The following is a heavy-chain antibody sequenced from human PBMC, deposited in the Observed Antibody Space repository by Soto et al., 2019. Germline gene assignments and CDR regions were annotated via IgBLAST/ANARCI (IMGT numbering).Heavy chain of an antibody. V-gene: IGHV3-9*01. D-gene: IGHD5-18*01. CDR2: ISWNSATI. CDR1: GFTFDSYA. J-gene: IGHJ5*02. Sequence: GWSLRLSCAASGFTFDSYAMQWVRQAPGKSLEWVSSISWNSATIAYADSVKGRFTISRDNAENFVYLQMDSLTAEDTAFYYCARGDTRGSWGQGTLVTVAS. CDR3: ARGDTRGS.